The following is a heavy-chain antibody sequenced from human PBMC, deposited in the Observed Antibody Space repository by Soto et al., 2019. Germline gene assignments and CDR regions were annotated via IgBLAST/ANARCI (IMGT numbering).Heavy chain of an antibody. CDR1: GFTFSTSA. J-gene: IGHJ4*02. Sequence: HPGGSLRLSCAASGFTFSTSALSWVRQAPGKGLEWVSTITGTGGSTYYADSVKGRFTISRDNSKNTLFLQMNSLRAEDTAVYYCAKLLTDWGQGTLVTVSS. CDR2: ITGTGGST. D-gene: IGHD3-16*01. CDR3: AKLLTD. V-gene: IGHV3-23*01.